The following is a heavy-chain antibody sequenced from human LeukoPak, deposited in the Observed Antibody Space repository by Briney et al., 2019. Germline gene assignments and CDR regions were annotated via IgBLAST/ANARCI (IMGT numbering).Heavy chain of an antibody. CDR2: IGATGGTT. V-gene: IGHV3-23*01. CDR3: AKNGDRGAYCSGGSCYPYYYYYIDV. J-gene: IGHJ6*03. D-gene: IGHD2-15*01. CDR1: GFTFSSYE. Sequence: GGSLRLSCAASGFTFSSYEMNWVRQAPGKGLEWVSAIGATGGTTYYADSVKGRFTITRDNSKNTLYLQMNSLRAEDTAIYYCAKNGDRGAYCSGGSCYPYYYYYIDVWGKGTTVTISS.